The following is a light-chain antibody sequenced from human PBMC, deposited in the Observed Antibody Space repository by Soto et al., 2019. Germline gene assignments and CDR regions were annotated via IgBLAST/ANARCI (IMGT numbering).Light chain of an antibody. J-gene: IGKJ4*01. CDR1: QSVSSY. CDR2: DAS. V-gene: IGKV3-11*01. CDR3: QQRSNWQGAT. Sequence: EIVVTQSPSTLSLSPGERGTLSCKATQSVSSYLAWYQQKPGQAPRLLIYDASNRATGIPARFSGSGSGTDFTLTISSLEPEDFAVYYCQQRSNWQGATFGGGTKVDIK.